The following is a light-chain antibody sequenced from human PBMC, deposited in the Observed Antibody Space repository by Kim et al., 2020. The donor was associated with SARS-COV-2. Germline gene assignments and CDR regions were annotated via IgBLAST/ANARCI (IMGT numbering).Light chain of an antibody. V-gene: IGLV4-69*01. Sequence: ASVKLTCTLCRGHSSYAIAWHQQQPEKGPRYLMKLNSDGSHSKGDGIPDRFSGSSSGAERYLTISSLQSEDEADYYCQTWGTGIRVFGGGTQLTVL. CDR2: LNSDGSH. J-gene: IGLJ3*02. CDR3: QTWGTGIRV. CDR1: RGHSSYA.